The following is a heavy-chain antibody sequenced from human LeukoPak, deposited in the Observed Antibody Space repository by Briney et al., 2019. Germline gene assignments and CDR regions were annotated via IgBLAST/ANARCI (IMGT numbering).Heavy chain of an antibody. Sequence: SETLSLTCSVSGYSISSGYYWGWIRQPPGKGLEWIGSIYHSGSTDYNPSLRSRVTISVDTSKNQFSLKLSSLTAADTAVYYCARDGRYYYAFDIWGQGTMVTVSS. D-gene: IGHD1-26*01. J-gene: IGHJ3*02. V-gene: IGHV4-38-2*02. CDR1: GYSISSGYY. CDR2: IYHSGST. CDR3: ARDGRYYYAFDI.